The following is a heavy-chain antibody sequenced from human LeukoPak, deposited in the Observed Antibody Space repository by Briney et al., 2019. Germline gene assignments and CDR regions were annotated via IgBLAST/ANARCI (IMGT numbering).Heavy chain of an antibody. Sequence: PGGSLRLSCAASGFSVTQNYLTWVRQAPGKGLEWVSVIYSETSTHYADSVKGRFIISRDYSNNTLYFQMNSLRVEDTAVYYCARILWSENAEYFQYWGQGTPVTVSS. CDR3: ARILWSENAEYFQY. D-gene: IGHD3-3*01. V-gene: IGHV3-66*01. CDR1: GFSVTQNY. J-gene: IGHJ1*01. CDR2: IYSETST.